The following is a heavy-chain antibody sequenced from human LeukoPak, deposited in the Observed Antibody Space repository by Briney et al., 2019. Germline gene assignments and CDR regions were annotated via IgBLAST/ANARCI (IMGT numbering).Heavy chain of an antibody. CDR1: GFTVSSNY. CDR2: IYGGGST. CDR3: AKVLSKGGGYYLTDF. Sequence: GGSLRLSCAASGFTVSSNYMSWVRQAPGKGLEWVSIIYGGGSTYYADSVKGRFTISRDNSKNTLYLEMNNLRVGDTAVYYCAKVLSKGGGYYLTDFWGQGTLVTVSS. D-gene: IGHD3-22*01. J-gene: IGHJ4*02. V-gene: IGHV3-53*01.